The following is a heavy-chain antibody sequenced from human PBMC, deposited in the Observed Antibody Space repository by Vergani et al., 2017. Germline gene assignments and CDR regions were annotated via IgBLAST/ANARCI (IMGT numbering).Heavy chain of an antibody. CDR3: AKDNDYDADGPFDL. CDR2: IWHDGGNK. D-gene: IGHD3-16*01. V-gene: IGHV3-33*03. CDR1: GFTVTNYA. Sequence: QVQLVESGGGVVQPGRSLRLSCVMSGFTVTNYAIFWVRQAPGKGLEWVSVIWHDGGNKHFADSVAGRFAISRDDSKKTVYLEMTNLRAEDTALYFCAKDNDYDADGPFDLWGRGTLVTVSS. J-gene: IGHJ2*01.